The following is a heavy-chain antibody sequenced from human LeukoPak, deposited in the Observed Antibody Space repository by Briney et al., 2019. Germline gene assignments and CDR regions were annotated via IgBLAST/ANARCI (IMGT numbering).Heavy chain of an antibody. V-gene: IGHV3-23*01. CDR2: ISGSGGST. CDR3: AKALLSQRYYFDY. D-gene: IGHD2/OR15-2a*01. CDR1: GFTFSSYA. J-gene: IGHJ4*02. Sequence: GGSLRLSCAASGFTFSSYAMSWARQAPGKGLEWVSAISGSGGSTYYADSVKGRFTITRDNSKNTLYLQMNSLRAEDTAVYYCAKALLSQRYYFDYWGQGTLVTVSS.